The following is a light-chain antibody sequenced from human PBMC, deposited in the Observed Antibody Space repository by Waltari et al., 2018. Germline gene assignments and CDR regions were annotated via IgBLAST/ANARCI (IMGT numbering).Light chain of an antibody. CDR3: ATWDTSLSGGV. Sequence: HSMLTQPPSVSAAPGQEVTISCSGSTSNIGNNYVSWYQQVPGTAPKLLIYDNDELPFGIPDRFSGPKSGTSATLDITGLQTGDEADYYCATWDTSLSGGVFGGGTKLTVL. CDR1: TSNIGNNY. V-gene: IGLV1-51*01. CDR2: DND. J-gene: IGLJ2*01.